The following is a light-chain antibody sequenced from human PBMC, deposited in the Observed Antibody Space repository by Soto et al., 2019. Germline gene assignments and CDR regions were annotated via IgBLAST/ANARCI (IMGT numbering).Light chain of an antibody. CDR3: NSYAGSPYV. CDR2: EVN. CDR1: SSDVGGYNY. Sequence: QSVLTQPPSASGSPGQSVTISCTGTSSDVGGYNYVSWYQQHPGKAPKLMIYEVNKRPSGVPDRFSGSKSGNTASLTVSWLQAEDEADYYCNSYAGSPYVFGTGTKVTVL. V-gene: IGLV2-8*01. J-gene: IGLJ1*01.